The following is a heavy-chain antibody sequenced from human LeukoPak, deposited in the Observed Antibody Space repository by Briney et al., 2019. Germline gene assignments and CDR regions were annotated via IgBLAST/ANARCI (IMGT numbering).Heavy chain of an antibody. CDR1: GYTFTSYG. J-gene: IGHJ5*02. CDR3: ARDLHSVVAAARGWFDP. V-gene: IGHV1-18*01. Sequence: GASVKVSCKASGYTFTSYGINWVRQAPGQGLEWMGWISAYNDNTNYAQKFQGRVTMTTDTSTSTAYMELRSLRSDDTAVYYCARDLHSVVAAARGWFDPWGQGTLVTVSS. D-gene: IGHD2-15*01. CDR2: ISAYNDNT.